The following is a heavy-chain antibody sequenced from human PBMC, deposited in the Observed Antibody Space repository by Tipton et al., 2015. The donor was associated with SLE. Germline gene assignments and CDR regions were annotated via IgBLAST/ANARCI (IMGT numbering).Heavy chain of an antibody. Sequence: TLSLTCTVSGYSISSDYYWGWIRQPPGKGLEWIGSIYHSGSTHYNPSLKSRVSISVDTSKNQFSLKLSSVTAADTAVYYCARDLTGLGFDYWVQGTLVTVSS. J-gene: IGHJ4*02. CDR3: ARDLTGLGFDY. D-gene: IGHD1-20*01. CDR1: GYSISSDYY. V-gene: IGHV4-38-2*02. CDR2: IYHSGST.